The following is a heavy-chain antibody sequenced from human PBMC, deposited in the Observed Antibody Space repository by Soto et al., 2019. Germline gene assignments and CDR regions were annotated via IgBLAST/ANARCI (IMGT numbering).Heavy chain of an antibody. CDR1: GFTFSSYA. V-gene: IGHV3-23*01. CDR3: AREVQVHTPAFVY. D-gene: IGHD1-26*01. Sequence: EVQLLESGGGLVQPGRSLRLSCAASGFTFSSYAMNWVRQAPGKGLEWVSAMSGTGGSTYYADSVKGRFTISRDNSKNTLYLQLSSLTSEDTALYFCAREVQVHTPAFVYWGQGTLVTVSS. CDR2: MSGTGGST. J-gene: IGHJ4*02.